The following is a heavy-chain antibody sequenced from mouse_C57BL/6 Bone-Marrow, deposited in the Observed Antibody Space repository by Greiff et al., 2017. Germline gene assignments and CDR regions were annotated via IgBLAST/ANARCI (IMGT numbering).Heavy chain of an antibody. D-gene: IGHD1-1*01. Sequence: EVQGVESGGGLVQPGGCLKLSCAAALLIFGDIGMACVRLALRMGPARVAFISNLAYSVYSADTVTGLFTISRENAKNTLYLEMSSLRSEDTAMYYCARRGYYYGSSSSWYFDVWGTGTTVTVSS. V-gene: IGHV5-15*01. CDR1: LLIFGDIG. J-gene: IGHJ1*03. CDR2: ISNLAYSV. CDR3: ARRGYYYGSSSSWYFDV.